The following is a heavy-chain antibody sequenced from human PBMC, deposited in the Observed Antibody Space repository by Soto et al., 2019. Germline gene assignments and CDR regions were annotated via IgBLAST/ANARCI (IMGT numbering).Heavy chain of an antibody. CDR2: ARNKAKGYTT. CDR3: AAAKPTTAYYCFDY. J-gene: IGHJ4*02. V-gene: IGHV3-72*01. D-gene: IGHD1-1*01. CDR1: GFTFNDHY. Sequence: GGSLRLSCAVSGFTFNDHYMDGVRQAPGKGLEWVGRARNKAKGYTTEYAASVKGRFTVSRDDSKNSLYLQMNSLQTDPTAVYFCAAAKPTTAYYCFDYWGQGPLVTASS.